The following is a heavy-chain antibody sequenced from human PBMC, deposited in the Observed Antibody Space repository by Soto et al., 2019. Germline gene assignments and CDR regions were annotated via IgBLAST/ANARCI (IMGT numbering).Heavy chain of an antibody. CDR1: GYSISSSNW. CDR3: ARMINIYVWSFDY. V-gene: IGHV4-28*01. CDR2: IYYSGTT. J-gene: IGHJ4*02. D-gene: IGHD2-21*01. Sequence: SETLSLTCAVSGYSISSSNWWGWIRQPPGKGLEWIGYIYYSGTTYYNPSLKSRVTMSVDTSKNQFSLKLSSVTAADTAVYYCARMINIYVWSFDYWGQGTLVTASS.